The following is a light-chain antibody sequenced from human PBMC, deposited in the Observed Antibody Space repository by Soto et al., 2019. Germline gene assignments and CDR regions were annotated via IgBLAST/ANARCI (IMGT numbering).Light chain of an antibody. Sequence: EIMSTQSPDTPSLPRQGTTTPSTRASQSYSGHLAWYQQKPGQAPRLLSYDASKRATGIPARFSGSGFGTDYTLTISSLEAEDFTVYYCQQRSKLRTFGQGTKVDIK. CDR2: DAS. CDR3: QQRSKLRT. CDR1: QSYSGH. V-gene: IGKV3-11*01. J-gene: IGKJ1*01.